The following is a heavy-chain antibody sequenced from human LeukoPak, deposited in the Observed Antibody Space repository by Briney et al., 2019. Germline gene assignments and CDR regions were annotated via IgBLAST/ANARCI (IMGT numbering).Heavy chain of an antibody. CDR3: ARGPSGDYDILTGYYN. D-gene: IGHD3-9*01. CDR1: GGTFSSYA. V-gene: IGHV1-69*05. J-gene: IGHJ4*02. Sequence: ASVKVSCKASGGTFSSYAISWGRQAPGQGLEWMGGIIPIFGTANYAQKFRGRVTITTDESTSPAYMELSSPRSEHTAVYYCARGPSGDYDILTGYYNWGQGTLVTVSS. CDR2: IIPIFGTA.